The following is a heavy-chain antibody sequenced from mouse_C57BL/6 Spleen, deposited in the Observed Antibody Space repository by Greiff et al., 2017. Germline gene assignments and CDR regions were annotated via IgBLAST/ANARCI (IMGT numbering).Heavy chain of an antibody. CDR3: ARGYGNSGDY. D-gene: IGHD2-10*02. CDR2: INPNNGGT. V-gene: IGHV1-26*01. J-gene: IGHJ2*01. Sequence: VQLQQSGPELVKPGASVKISCKASGYTFTDYYMNWVKQSHGKSLEWIGDINPNNGGTSYNQKFKGKATLTVDKSSSTAYMELRSLTSEDSAVYYCARGYGNSGDYWGQGTTLTVSS. CDR1: GYTFTDYY.